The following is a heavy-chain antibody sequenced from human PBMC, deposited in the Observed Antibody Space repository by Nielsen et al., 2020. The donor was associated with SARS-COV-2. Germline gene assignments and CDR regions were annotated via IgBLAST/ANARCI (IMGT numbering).Heavy chain of an antibody. CDR1: GGSISSYY. J-gene: IGHJ5*02. Sequence: SETLSLTCTVSGGSISSYYWSWIRQPPGKGLEWIGYIYYSGSTYYNPSLKSRVTISVDTSKNQFSLKLSSVTAADTAVYYCARHGGTTLNIRDNWFDPWGQGTLVTVSS. V-gene: IGHV4-59*04. CDR3: ARHGGTTLNIRDNWFDP. D-gene: IGHD1-7*01. CDR2: IYYSGST.